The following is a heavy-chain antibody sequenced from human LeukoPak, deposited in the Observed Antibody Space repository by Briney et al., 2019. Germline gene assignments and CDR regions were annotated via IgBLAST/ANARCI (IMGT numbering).Heavy chain of an antibody. CDR3: AKDPHSCGVLEGFDY. D-gene: IGHD5-18*01. V-gene: IGHV3-23*01. Sequence: QAGGSLRLSCAASGFTFGTYAISLGRQAPRKGLEWVLGISHSGGSTYYADSVKGRYTVSRDNSKNTVYLQMNSLRAEDTAVYYCAKDPHSCGVLEGFDYWGQGTLVTVSS. J-gene: IGHJ4*02. CDR1: GFTFGTYA. CDR2: ISHSGGST.